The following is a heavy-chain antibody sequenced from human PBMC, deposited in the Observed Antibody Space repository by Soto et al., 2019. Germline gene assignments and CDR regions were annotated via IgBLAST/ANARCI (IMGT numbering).Heavy chain of an antibody. CDR2: INHSGST. V-gene: IGHV4-34*01. D-gene: IGHD3-9*01. J-gene: IGHJ2*01. Sequence: ASETLSLTCAVYGGSFSGYYWSWIRQPPGKGLEWIGEINHSGSTNYNPSLKSRVTISVDTSKNQFSLKLSSVTAADTAVYYCARVTYYDILTGYPDWYFDLWGRGTLVTVSS. CDR1: GGSFSGYY. CDR3: ARVTYYDILTGYPDWYFDL.